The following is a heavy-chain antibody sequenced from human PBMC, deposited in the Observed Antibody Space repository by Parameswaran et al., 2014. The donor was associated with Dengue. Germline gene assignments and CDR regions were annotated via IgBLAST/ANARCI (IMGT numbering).Heavy chain of an antibody. J-gene: IGHJ6*02. V-gene: IGHV1-69*01. D-gene: IGHD2-8*01. CDR3: ARIPNPNGDYYYYGMDV. CDR2: IIPIFGTA. Sequence: SWVRQAPGQGLEWMGGIIPIFGTANYAQKFQGRVTITADESTSTAYMELSSLRSEDTAVYYCARIPNPNGDYYYYGMDVWGQGTTVTVSS.